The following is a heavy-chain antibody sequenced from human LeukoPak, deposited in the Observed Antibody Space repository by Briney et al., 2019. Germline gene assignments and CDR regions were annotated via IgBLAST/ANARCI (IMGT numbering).Heavy chain of an antibody. V-gene: IGHV1-46*02. CDR3: AKRGVTGYKEAFDY. Sequence: ASVKVSCKASGYTFNSYYIHWVRQAPGQGLEWMGIINPSDGYTHYAQKFQGRVTMTRDTSTSTIYMELGSLRSEDTAVYYCAKRGVTGYKEAFDYWGQGTLVTVSS. CDR1: GYTFNSYY. D-gene: IGHD3-9*01. J-gene: IGHJ4*02. CDR2: INPSDGYT.